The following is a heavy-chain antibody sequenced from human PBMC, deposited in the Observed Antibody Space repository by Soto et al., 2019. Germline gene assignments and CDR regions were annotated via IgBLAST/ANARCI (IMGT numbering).Heavy chain of an antibody. Sequence: EVQLVESGGGLVQPGGSLRLSCAGSGFTFSSYAMHWVRQAPGKGLEYVSAISSNGGSTYYANSVKGRFTISRDNSKNTLYLQMGSLRAEDMAVYYCASGGMVRGVIFDYWGQGTLVTVSS. CDR2: ISSNGGST. CDR3: ASGGMVRGVIFDY. V-gene: IGHV3-64*01. D-gene: IGHD3-10*01. J-gene: IGHJ4*02. CDR1: GFTFSSYA.